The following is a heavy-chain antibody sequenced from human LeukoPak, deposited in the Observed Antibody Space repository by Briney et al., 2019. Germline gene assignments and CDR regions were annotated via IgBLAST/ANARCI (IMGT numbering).Heavy chain of an antibody. D-gene: IGHD7-27*01. CDR1: GYTFTDYY. CDR3: ARCHWGFDAFDI. V-gene: IGHV1-2*02. Sequence: ASVKVSFKASGYTFTDYYLHWVRQAPGQGLEWMGWINPNSGGTNFAQKFQGRVTMTRDTSISTAYMELTRLRSDDTAVYYCARCHWGFDAFDIWGQGKMVTVSS. J-gene: IGHJ3*02. CDR2: INPNSGGT.